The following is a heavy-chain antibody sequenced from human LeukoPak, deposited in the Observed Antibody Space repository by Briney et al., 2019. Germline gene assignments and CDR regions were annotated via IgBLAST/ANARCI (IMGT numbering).Heavy chain of an antibody. V-gene: IGHV5-51*01. CDR3: ARRLGATQPYFDF. D-gene: IGHD1-26*01. CDR2: IYPGDSDT. J-gene: IGHJ4*02. Sequence: GESLKISCKAAGYIFTSYYIGWLRQMPGKGLEWMGIIYPGDSDTRYSPSFQGQVTISADRSISTAYLQWSSLKASDTAMYYCARRLGATQPYFDFWGQGALVTVSS. CDR1: GYIFTSYY.